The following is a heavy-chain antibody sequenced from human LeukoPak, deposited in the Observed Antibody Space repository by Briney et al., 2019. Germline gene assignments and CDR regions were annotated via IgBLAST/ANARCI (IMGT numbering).Heavy chain of an antibody. CDR2: ISGSGSGGST. V-gene: IGHV3-23*01. Sequence: GGSLRLSCAVSGFTFSNYAMTWVRQAPGKGLEWVSVISGSGSGGSTSYADSVKGRFTISRDNSKNTLYPQMNSLRAEDTAVYYCANRRGSSWYGVAEYFQHWGQGTLVTVSS. D-gene: IGHD6-13*01. J-gene: IGHJ1*01. CDR1: GFTFSNYA. CDR3: ANRRGSSWYGVAEYFQH.